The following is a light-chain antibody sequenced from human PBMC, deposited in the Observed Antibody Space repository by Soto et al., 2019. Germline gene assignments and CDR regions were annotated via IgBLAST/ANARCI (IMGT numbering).Light chain of an antibody. J-gene: IGLJ1*01. CDR1: SSDVGSYNS. CDR3: SSFTSSTSYV. Sequence: QLVLAQPASVSGSPGQSITISCTGTSSDVGSYNSVSWYQQYPGKAPTLMIHDVNNRPSGISNRFSGSKSGNTASLTISGLQAEDEADYYCSSFTSSTSYVFGSGTKVTVL. V-gene: IGLV2-14*03. CDR2: DVN.